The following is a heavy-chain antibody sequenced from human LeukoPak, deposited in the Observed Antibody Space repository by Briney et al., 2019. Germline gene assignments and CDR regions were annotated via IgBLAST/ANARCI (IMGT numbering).Heavy chain of an antibody. CDR2: IYYSGST. CDR1: GGSISSYY. V-gene: IGHV4-59*01. D-gene: IGHD2-2*01. CDR3: AREENAVFDY. Sequence: PSETLSLTCTVSGGSISSYYWSWIRQPPGKGLEWIGYIYYSGSTNYNPSLKSRVTISVDTSKNQFSLKLSSVTAADTAVYYCAREENAVFDYWGQGTLVTASS. J-gene: IGHJ4*02.